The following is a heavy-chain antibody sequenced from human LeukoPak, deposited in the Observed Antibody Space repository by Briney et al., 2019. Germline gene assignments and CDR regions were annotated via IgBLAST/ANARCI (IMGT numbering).Heavy chain of an antibody. V-gene: IGHV4-4*02. J-gene: IGHJ4*02. CDR3: ARDRGYWPSTRFILDF. D-gene: IGHD2-8*02. CDR2: IYHSGST. Sequence: PSGTLSHTCAVSGGSISSSNWWSWVRQPPGKGLEWIGEIYHSGSTNYNPSLKSRVTISVDKSKNQFSLKLSSVTAADTAVYYCARDRGYWPSTRFILDFWGQGILVTVSS. CDR1: GGSISSSNW.